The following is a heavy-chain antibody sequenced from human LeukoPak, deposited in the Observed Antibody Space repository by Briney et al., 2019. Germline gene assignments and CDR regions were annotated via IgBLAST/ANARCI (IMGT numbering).Heavy chain of an antibody. CDR2: MNPNNGGT. CDR3: AAILDIPTASAELYFAY. Sequence: ASVKVSCKASGSSGYYLHWVRQAPGQGLEWLGWMNPNNGGTKYAQKFQGRVTMTRDTSFSTAYMEVSSLRSDDTAVYYCAAILDIPTASAELYFAYWGQGTLVAVSS. CDR1: GSSGYY. D-gene: IGHD6-25*01. V-gene: IGHV1-2*02. J-gene: IGHJ4*02.